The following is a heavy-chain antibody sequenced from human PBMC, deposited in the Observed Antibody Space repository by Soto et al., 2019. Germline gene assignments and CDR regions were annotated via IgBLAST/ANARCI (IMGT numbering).Heavy chain of an antibody. Sequence: QVQLVESGGGVVQPGRSLRLSCAASGFTFSSYAMHWVRQAPGKGLEGVAVISYDGSNKYYADSVKGRFTISRDNSKNTLYLQINSLRAEDTAVYYCARMVTAIPGYFDYWGQGTLVTVSS. D-gene: IGHD2-21*02. CDR2: ISYDGSNK. CDR1: GFTFSSYA. V-gene: IGHV3-30-3*01. J-gene: IGHJ4*02. CDR3: ARMVTAIPGYFDY.